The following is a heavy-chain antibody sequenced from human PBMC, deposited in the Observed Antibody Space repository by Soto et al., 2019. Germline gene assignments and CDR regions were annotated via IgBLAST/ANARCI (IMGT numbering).Heavy chain of an antibody. Sequence: QVQLVQSGAEVKKPGASVKVSCKASGYTFTSYGISWVRQAPGQGLEWMGWISAYNGNTNYAQKLQGRVTMTTDTSTSRANMELRSLSSAVAVVSSCAGYGGWQAVSWGQGTLVTVSS. J-gene: IGHJ5*02. D-gene: IGHD6-19*01. CDR1: GYTFTSYG. V-gene: IGHV1-18*01. CDR2: ISAYNGNT. CDR3: AGYGGWQAVS.